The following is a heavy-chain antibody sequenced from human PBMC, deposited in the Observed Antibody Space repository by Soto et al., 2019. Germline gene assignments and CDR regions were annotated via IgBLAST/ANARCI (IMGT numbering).Heavy chain of an antibody. CDR1: GFSFRTHA. D-gene: IGHD6-19*01. CDR2: IRSGGTTT. CDR3: AREGGSIGGWFGRKFDS. Sequence: DVELLESGGGLVQPGGSLRLSCTASGFSFRTHAMSWVRQAPGKGLEWVSSIRSGGTTTFYAGSVEGRFTNSRDKSKNTLYLQMNSLRADDTAVYYCAREGGSIGGWFGRKFDSWGQGTQVTVSS. J-gene: IGHJ4*02. V-gene: IGHV3-23*01.